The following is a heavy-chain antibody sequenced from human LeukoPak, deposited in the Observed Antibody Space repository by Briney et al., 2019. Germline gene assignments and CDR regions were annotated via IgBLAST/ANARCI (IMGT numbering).Heavy chain of an antibody. D-gene: IGHD3-10*01. CDR2: IWYSGTT. J-gene: IGHJ4*02. CDR3: VRTISDGSGDY. V-gene: IGHV4-59*01. Sequence: SETLSLTCSVSGDSINSYYWSWIRQPPEKGLEWIGYIWYSGTTNYNPSLKSRVTMSVDTSKNHFSLRLSSVTAADTAIYYCVRTISDGSGDYWGQGILVTVSA. CDR1: GDSINSYY.